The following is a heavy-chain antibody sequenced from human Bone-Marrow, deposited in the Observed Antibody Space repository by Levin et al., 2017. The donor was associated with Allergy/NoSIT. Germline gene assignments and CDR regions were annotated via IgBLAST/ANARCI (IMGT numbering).Heavy chain of an antibody. Sequence: SGGSLRLSCAASGFTLSNYWMSWVRQAPGKGLQWVANIKKDGSEKYYVDSLKGRFSISRDNAKNSLYLQMNSLRAEDTAVYFCARKAGPYYDSSGSYYYFDYWGQGTLVTVSS. CDR1: GFTLSNYW. D-gene: IGHD3-22*01. J-gene: IGHJ4*02. CDR3: ARKAGPYYDSSGSYYYFDY. CDR2: IKKDGSEK. V-gene: IGHV3-7*01.